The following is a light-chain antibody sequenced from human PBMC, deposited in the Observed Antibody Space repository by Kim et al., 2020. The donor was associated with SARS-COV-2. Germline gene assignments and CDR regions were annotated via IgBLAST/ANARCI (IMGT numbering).Light chain of an antibody. CDR3: LQHHSYPLT. CDR2: APS. J-gene: IGKJ3*01. V-gene: IGKV1-17*03. Sequence: ASVGDRLPITCRASQAISARFAWFQQKPGKAPKRLIYAPSSLHSGVPSRFSGSGSGTEFTLTISSLQPDDSATYYCLQHHSYPLTFGRGTKVDIK. CDR1: QAISAR.